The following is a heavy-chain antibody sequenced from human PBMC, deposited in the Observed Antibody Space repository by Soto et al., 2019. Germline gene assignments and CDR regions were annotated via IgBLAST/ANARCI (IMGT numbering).Heavy chain of an antibody. CDR1: GGTFTNYA. D-gene: IGHD2-2*01. CDR3: ARERSVGYCITTTCPKPFYYYAMDV. V-gene: IGHV1-69*13. J-gene: IGHJ6*02. CDR2: IIPIFGTP. Sequence: SVKVSCKASGGTFTNYAFSWVRQAPGQGLKWMGGIIPIFGTPDYAQKFQGRVTITADESTRTASMELSSLRSDDTAVYYCARERSVGYCITTTCPKPFYYYAMDVWGQGTTVTVSS.